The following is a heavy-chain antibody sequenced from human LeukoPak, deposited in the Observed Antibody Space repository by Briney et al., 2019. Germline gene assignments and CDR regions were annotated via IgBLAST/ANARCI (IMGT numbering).Heavy chain of an antibody. J-gene: IGHJ6*03. V-gene: IGHV1-46*01. CDR3: ARDLKPYNWKLLSHMDV. CDR1: GYTFTSYY. Sequence: ASVKVSCKASGYTFTSYYMHWVRQAPGQGLEWMGIINPSGGSTSYAQKFQGRVTMTRDTSTSTAYMELSSLRSEDTAVYYCARDLKPYNWKLLSHMDVWGKGTTVTVSS. CDR2: INPSGGST. D-gene: IGHD1-20*01.